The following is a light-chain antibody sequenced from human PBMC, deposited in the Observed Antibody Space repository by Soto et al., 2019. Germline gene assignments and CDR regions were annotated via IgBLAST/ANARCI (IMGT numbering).Light chain of an antibody. V-gene: IGLV2-14*01. CDR3: SSYTSSSTPVV. CDR2: EVS. J-gene: IGLJ2*01. Sequence: QSALTQPASVSGSPGQSITISCTGTSSDVGGYNYVSWYQQHPGKAPKLMNYEVSNRPSGVSNRFSGSKSGNTASLTISGLQAEDEADYYCSSYTSSSTPVVFGGGTKVTVL. CDR1: SSDVGGYNY.